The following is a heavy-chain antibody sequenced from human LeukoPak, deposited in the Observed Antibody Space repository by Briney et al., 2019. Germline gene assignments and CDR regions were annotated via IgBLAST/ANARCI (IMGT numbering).Heavy chain of an antibody. J-gene: IGHJ4*02. CDR1: GGSIRSSGDF. CDR3: AREYGSGSYAHFDY. Sequence: SETLSLTCTVSGGSIRSSGDFWNWIRQHPGKGLEWIGYISNSGTTYYNPSLKSRVTMSVDTSENQFSLKLSSVTAADTAVYYCAREYGSGSYAHFDYWGQGILVTVSS. V-gene: IGHV4-31*03. CDR2: ISNSGTT. D-gene: IGHD3-10*01.